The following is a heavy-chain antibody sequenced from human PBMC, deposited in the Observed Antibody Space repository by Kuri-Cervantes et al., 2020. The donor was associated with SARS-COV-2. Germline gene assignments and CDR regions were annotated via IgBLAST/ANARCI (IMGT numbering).Heavy chain of an antibody. CDR3: ARVSINHYYDRSGYYLDV. CDR2: VSQSGST. V-gene: IGHV4-34*01. CDR1: GESASGYF. Sequence: SETLSLTCAMYGESASGYFWSWFRQPPGKGLEWIGEVSQSGSTDYNPSLKSPVTMTLDTSMKHFSLNLSYVTAADTALYYCARVSINHYYDRSGYYLDVWGKGTTVTVSS. D-gene: IGHD3-22*01. J-gene: IGHJ6*03.